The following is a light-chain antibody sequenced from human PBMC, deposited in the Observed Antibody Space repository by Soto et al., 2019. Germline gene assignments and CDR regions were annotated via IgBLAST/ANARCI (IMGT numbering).Light chain of an antibody. V-gene: IGKV2-30*01. Sequence: DVVMTQSPLSLPVTLGQPASISCRSSQSIVYSDGNAYLSWFQQRPGQSPRRLIYKAFNRDSGVPDRFSGSGSGTDFTLKISRVEAEDVGVYYCMQGTHWPPVTFGQGTKVEIK. CDR1: QSIVYSDGNAY. J-gene: IGKJ2*01. CDR2: KAF. CDR3: MQGTHWPPVT.